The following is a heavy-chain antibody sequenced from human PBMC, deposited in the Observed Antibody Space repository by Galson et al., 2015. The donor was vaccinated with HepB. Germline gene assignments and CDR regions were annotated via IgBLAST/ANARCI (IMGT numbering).Heavy chain of an antibody. J-gene: IGHJ4*02. CDR2: ISGSGGST. V-gene: IGHV3-23*01. CDR3: AKDRYSSGWYGGY. CDR1: GLTFSSYA. Sequence: SLRLSCAASGLTFSSYAMSWVRQAPGKGLEWVSAISGSGGSTYYADSVKGRFTISRDNSKNTLYLQMNSLRAEDTAVYYCAKDRYSSGWYGGYWGQGTLVTVSS. D-gene: IGHD6-19*01.